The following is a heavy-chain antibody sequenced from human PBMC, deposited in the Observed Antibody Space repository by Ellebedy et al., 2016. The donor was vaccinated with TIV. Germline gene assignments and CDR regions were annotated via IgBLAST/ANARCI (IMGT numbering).Heavy chain of an antibody. D-gene: IGHD6-13*01. Sequence: MPSETLSLTCAVYGGSFSGYYWSWIRQPPGKGLEWIGEINHSGSTNYNPSLKSLVTISVDTSKNQVSLKLSSVTAADTAVYYCARGVWKQQLVPAYRWFDPWGQGTLVTVSS. V-gene: IGHV4-34*01. CDR2: INHSGST. J-gene: IGHJ5*02. CDR1: GGSFSGYY. CDR3: ARGVWKQQLVPAYRWFDP.